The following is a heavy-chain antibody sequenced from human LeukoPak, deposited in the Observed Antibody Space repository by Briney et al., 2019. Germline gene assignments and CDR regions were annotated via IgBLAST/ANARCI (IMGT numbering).Heavy chain of an antibody. CDR3: ASEQTTSGGRGLDY. CDR2: IYSSGIT. CDR1: GGSITDSF. V-gene: IGHV4-4*07. J-gene: IGHJ4*02. Sequence: SGTLSLTCTVSGGSITDSFWTWIRQPAGKGLEWIGRIYSSGITNCSPSFKSRVTMSVDTSKNQFSLNLTSVTAADTAVYFCASEQTTSGGRGLDYWGQGALVSVSS. D-gene: IGHD1-26*01.